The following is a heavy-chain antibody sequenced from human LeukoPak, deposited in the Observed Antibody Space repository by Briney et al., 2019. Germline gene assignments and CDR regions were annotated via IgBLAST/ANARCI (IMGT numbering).Heavy chain of an antibody. J-gene: IGHJ4*02. CDR2: IYPGDSDT. D-gene: IGHD6-6*01. CDR1: GYSFTSYW. V-gene: IGHV5-51*01. CDR3: ARQEYSSSCVDY. Sequence: GESLKISCKGSGYSFTSYWIGWVRQMPREGLEWMGIIYPGDSDTRYGPSFQGQVTISADKSISTAYLQWSSLKASDTAMYYCARQEYSSSCVDYWGQGTLVTVSS.